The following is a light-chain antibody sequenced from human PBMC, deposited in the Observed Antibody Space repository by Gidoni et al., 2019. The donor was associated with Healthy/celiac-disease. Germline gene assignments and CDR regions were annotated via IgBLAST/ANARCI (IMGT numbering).Light chain of an antibody. CDR2: GAS. V-gene: IGKV3-15*01. CDR1: QSVNSN. Sequence: EIVMTQSPATLSVSPGERATLSCRASQSVNSNLAWYQQKPGQAPRLLINGASTRATGIPARFSGSGSGTEFTLTISSLQSEDFAVYYCQQYNNWPPYTFGQGTKLEIK. J-gene: IGKJ2*01. CDR3: QQYNNWPPYT.